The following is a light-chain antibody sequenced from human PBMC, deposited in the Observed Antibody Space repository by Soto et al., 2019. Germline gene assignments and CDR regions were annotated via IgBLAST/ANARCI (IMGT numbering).Light chain of an antibody. V-gene: IGKV3-11*01. J-gene: IGKJ2*01. CDR2: DAS. CDR1: QSVSRY. CDR3: QQRSVWVFT. Sequence: EIVLTQSPGALSLSPGERATLSCRASQSVSRYLAWFQQKPGQAPRLLISDASNRATGIPARFSGSGSGTDFTLTISTLEPEDSAVYYCQQRSVWVFTFGQGTKLEI.